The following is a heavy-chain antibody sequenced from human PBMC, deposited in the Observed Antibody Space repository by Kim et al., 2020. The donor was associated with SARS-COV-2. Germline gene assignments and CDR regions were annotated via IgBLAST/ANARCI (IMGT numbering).Heavy chain of an antibody. Sequence: GGSLRLSCTASGLAFSSYSMNWVRQAPGKGLEWISSINGSGTFVYYTDSVKGRFTISRDDATNSMYLQMNSLRAEDTAVYYCASLHSFRSAYSNYCFYSGLHVWGRGTSLTVSS. CDR3: ASLHSFRSAYSNYCFYSGLHV. J-gene: IGHJ6*02. V-gene: IGHV3-21*01. CDR1: GLAFSSYS. CDR2: INGSGTFV. D-gene: IGHD2-15*01.